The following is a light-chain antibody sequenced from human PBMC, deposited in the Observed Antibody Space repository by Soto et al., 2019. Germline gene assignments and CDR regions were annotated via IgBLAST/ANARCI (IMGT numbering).Light chain of an antibody. CDR3: QQYGSYWT. Sequence: EIVMTQSPATVSVSPGERATLSCRASQSVTSTLAWYQQKPGQSPRLLIYGASTRATGIPARFSGTGSGTEFTLIISSLQPDDFATYYCQQYGSYWTFGQGTKVDIK. CDR1: QSVTST. J-gene: IGKJ1*01. CDR2: GAS. V-gene: IGKV3-15*01.